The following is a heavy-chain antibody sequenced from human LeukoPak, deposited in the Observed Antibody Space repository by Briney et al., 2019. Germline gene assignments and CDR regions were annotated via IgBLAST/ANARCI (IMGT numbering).Heavy chain of an antibody. V-gene: IGHV3-74*01. CDR1: GFTFSNYW. CDR2: INSDGSTT. CDR3: ARILYGSSGPYDY. J-gene: IGHJ4*02. D-gene: IGHD3-22*01. Sequence: GGSLRLSCAASGFTFSNYWMHWVRQAPGKGLVWVSRINSDGSTTSYADSVKGRFTISRDNAKNTLYLQMNSLRAEDTAVYYCARILYGSSGPYDYWGQGTLVTVSS.